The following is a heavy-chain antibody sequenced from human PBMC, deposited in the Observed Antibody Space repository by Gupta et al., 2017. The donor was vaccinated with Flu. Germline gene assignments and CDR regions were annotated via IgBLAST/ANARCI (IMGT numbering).Heavy chain of an antibody. CDR3: ARAWDVTVAGTFDY. D-gene: IGHD6-19*01. V-gene: IGHV3-21*01. CDR2: ISSSSSYI. J-gene: IGHJ4*02. CDR1: GFPFSTYG. Sequence: EVQLVESGGGLVKPGGSLRLSCAASGFPFSTYGMNWVRQAPGKGLEWVTSISSSSSYIYYADSVKGRFTISRHNAKNSLYLQMNSLRAEDTAVYYCARAWDVTVAGTFDYWGQGTLVTVSS.